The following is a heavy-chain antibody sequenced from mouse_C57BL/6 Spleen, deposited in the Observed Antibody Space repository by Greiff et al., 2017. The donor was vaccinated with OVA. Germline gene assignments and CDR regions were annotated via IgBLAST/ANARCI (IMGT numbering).Heavy chain of an antibody. D-gene: IGHD1-1*01. V-gene: IGHV5-9-1*02. CDR3: TGVTTLYGSSDGYFDV. J-gene: IGHJ1*03. CDR2: ISRGGDYI. CDR1: GFTFSSYA. Sequence: EVQLLQSGEGLVKPGGSLKLSCAASGFTFSSYAMSWVRQTPEQRLEWVGYISRGGDYIYYTDTVKGRFTFSIDNSWNTLYLQMSSLKSEDTALDYCTGVTTLYGSSDGYFDVWGTGTTVTVSS.